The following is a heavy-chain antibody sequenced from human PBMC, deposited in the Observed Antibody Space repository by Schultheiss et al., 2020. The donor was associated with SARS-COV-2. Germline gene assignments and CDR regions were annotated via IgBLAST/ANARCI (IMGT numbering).Heavy chain of an antibody. V-gene: IGHV3-64*04. D-gene: IGHD3-10*01. Sequence: GGSLRLSCAASGFTFSNAWMNWVRQAPGKGLEYVSGIRSNGGSTYYADSVKGRFTISRDNAKNSLYLQMNSLRAEDTAVYYCARGLGTYYFDYWGQGTLVTVSS. CDR3: ARGLGTYYFDY. J-gene: IGHJ4*02. CDR1: GFTFSNAW. CDR2: IRSNGGST.